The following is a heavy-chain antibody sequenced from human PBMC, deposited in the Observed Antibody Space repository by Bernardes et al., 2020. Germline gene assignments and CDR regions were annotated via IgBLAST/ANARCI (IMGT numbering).Heavy chain of an antibody. Sequence: SETLSLTCAVYGGSFSGSYWSWIRQPPGTGLEWIGEINHSGSTNYNPSLKSRVTISVDTSKNQFSLKLSSVTAADTAVYYCARGLCSSTSCSHNWFDPWGQGTLVTVSS. J-gene: IGHJ5*02. D-gene: IGHD2-2*01. CDR3: ARGLCSSTSCSHNWFDP. V-gene: IGHV4-34*01. CDR2: INHSGST. CDR1: GGSFSGSY.